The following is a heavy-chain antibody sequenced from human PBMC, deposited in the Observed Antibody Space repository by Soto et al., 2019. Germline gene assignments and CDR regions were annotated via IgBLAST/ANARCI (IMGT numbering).Heavy chain of an antibody. CDR2: ISCYNHDT. V-gene: IGHV1-18*01. J-gene: IGHJ4*01. CDR3: TRPPSNTSGNKLYLDY. CDR1: GYTYNSYG. Sequence: ASVRVSCKTSGYTYNSYGITWVRQAPGRGLEWQGWISCYNHDTTYAQKVQGRLSMAIDTSTSTAYMELRSLTPYDTAVYYCTRPPSNTSGNKLYLDYCG. D-gene: IGHD2-2*01.